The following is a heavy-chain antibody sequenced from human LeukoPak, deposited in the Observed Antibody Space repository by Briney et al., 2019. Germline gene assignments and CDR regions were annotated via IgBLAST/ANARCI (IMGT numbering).Heavy chain of an antibody. J-gene: IGHJ4*02. Sequence: SETLSLTCTVSGGSVSSGSYYWSWIRQPPGKGLEWLGEINHSGSTNYNPSLKSRVTISVDTSKNQFSLKLSSVTAADTAVYYCARGRGGAAAGTDFDYWGQGTLVTVSS. CDR1: GGSVSSGSYY. V-gene: IGHV4-39*07. CDR3: ARGRGGAAAGTDFDY. D-gene: IGHD6-13*01. CDR2: INHSGST.